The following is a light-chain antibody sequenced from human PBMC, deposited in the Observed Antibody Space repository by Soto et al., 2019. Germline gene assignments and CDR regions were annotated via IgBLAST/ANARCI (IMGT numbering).Light chain of an antibody. CDR3: CSYGGSFPDV. CDR2: DVT. J-gene: IGLJ1*01. Sequence: SVLTQPPSVSGSPGQSVTISCTGTSSDVGGYDYVSWYQQRPGKAPKLLIYDVTKRPSGVPDRFSGSKSGNTASLTISGLQAEDEADFYFCSYGGSFPDVFGTGTKVTVL. V-gene: IGLV2-11*01. CDR1: SSDVGGYDY.